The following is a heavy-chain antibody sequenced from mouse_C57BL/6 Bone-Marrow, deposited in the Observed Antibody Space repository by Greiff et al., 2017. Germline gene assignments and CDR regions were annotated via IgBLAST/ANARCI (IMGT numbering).Heavy chain of an antibody. J-gene: IGHJ3*01. CDR1: GYSFTGYY. D-gene: IGHD2-1*01. CDR3: ARSRGNYVKFAY. V-gene: IGHV1-31*01. Sequence: EVQLQESGPGLVKPGASVKISCTASGYSFTGYYMHWVKQSPGNILDWIGYIYPYNGVSSYNQKFKGKATLTVDKSSSTAYMELRRLTSEDSAVYYCARSRGNYVKFAYGGQGTLVTVSA. CDR2: IYPYNGVS.